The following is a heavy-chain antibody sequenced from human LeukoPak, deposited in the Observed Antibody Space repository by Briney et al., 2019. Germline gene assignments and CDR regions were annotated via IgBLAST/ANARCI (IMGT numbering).Heavy chain of an antibody. Sequence: SQTLSLTCIVSGDSISSGSYYWPWLRQPAGKGLEWIGRINTSGNTNDSPSLKSRFTISVDTSKNQFSLRLTSVTAADTAVYYCVRDWNGDYFDYWGQGTLVTVSS. CDR1: GDSISSGSYY. V-gene: IGHV4-61*02. CDR2: INTSGNT. D-gene: IGHD1-1*01. J-gene: IGHJ4*02. CDR3: VRDWNGDYFDY.